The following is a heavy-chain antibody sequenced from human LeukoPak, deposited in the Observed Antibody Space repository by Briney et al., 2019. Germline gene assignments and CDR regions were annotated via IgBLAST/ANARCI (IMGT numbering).Heavy chain of an antibody. CDR1: GFTFGDYA. D-gene: IGHD3-10*01. Sequence: PGGSLRLSCAASGFTFGDYAMHWVRQAPGKGLEWVSGICWNSGSKGYADSVKGRFTISRDNAKNSLYLQMNSLRAEDTALYYCAKSDGSGIGVCRKTDPPDYWGQGTLVTVSS. CDR2: ICWNSGSK. J-gene: IGHJ4*02. CDR3: AKSDGSGIGVCRKTDPPDY. V-gene: IGHV3-9*01.